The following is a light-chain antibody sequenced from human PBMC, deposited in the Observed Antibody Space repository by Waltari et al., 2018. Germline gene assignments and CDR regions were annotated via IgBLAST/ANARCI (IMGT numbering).Light chain of an antibody. CDR3: NSYTSGRTWV. J-gene: IGLJ3*02. CDR1: SSDVGGNNH. Sequence: QSALTQPASVSGSPGQSIIISCTGTSSDVGGNNHVSWFLHHPGKAPKLMIHDVNERPSGVSSRFSGSKSGNPASLTISGLQAEDEAIYYCNSYTSGRTWVFGGGTRLTVL. CDR2: DVN. V-gene: IGLV2-14*03.